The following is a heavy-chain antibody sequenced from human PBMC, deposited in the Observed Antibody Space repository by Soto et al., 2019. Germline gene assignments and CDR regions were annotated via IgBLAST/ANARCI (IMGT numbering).Heavy chain of an antibody. D-gene: IGHD3-22*01. CDR1: GFTFISYG. CDR2: ISYDGSNK. CDR3: AKDSAVIGYYGMDV. J-gene: IGHJ6*02. V-gene: IGHV3-30*18. Sequence: GGSLRLSCAASGFTFISYGMHWVRQAPGKGLEWVAVISYDGSNKYYADSVKGRFTISRDNSKNTLYLQMNSLRAEDTAVYYCAKDSAVIGYYGMDVWGQGTTVTVS.